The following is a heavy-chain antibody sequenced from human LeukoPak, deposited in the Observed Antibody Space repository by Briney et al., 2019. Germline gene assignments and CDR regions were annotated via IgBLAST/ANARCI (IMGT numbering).Heavy chain of an antibody. J-gene: IGHJ4*02. Sequence: GASVKVSCKASGYTFTSYGISWVRQAPGQGLEWMGWISAYNGNTNYAQKLQGRVTMTTDTSTGTAYMELRSLRSDDTAVYYCARDRSGGYSSSWYKNDDKYSFDYWGQGTLVTVSS. CDR1: GYTFTSYG. D-gene: IGHD6-13*01. V-gene: IGHV1-18*01. CDR3: ARDRSGGYSSSWYKNDDKYSFDY. CDR2: ISAYNGNT.